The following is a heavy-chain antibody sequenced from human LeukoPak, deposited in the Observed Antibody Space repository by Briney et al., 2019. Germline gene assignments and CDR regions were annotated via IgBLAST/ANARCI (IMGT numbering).Heavy chain of an antibody. V-gene: IGHV3-23*01. J-gene: IGHJ4*02. CDR1: GFTFSSYG. CDR3: AKDDAAARWLRSPQLLDH. Sequence: PGGSLRLSYAVSGFTFSSYGMTWVRQAPGKGLEWVSTISGNGDDTYYADSVEGRFTISRDNSENTLYLQMNSLRAEDTAIYFCAKDDAAARWLRSPQLLDHWGQGTLVTVSS. CDR2: ISGNGDDT. D-gene: IGHD5-12*01.